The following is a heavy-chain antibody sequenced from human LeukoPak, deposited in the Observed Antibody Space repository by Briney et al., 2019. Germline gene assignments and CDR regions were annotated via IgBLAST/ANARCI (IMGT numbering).Heavy chain of an antibody. D-gene: IGHD1-26*01. J-gene: IGHJ4*02. CDR1: GFTFSSYW. Sequence: GGSLRLSCAASGFTFSSYWMSWVRQAPGKGLEWVANIKQDGSEKYYVDSVKGRFTISRDNSKNTLYVQMNSLRAEDTAVYYCATVRGASGSYYIDYWGQGTLVTVSS. CDR3: ATVRGASGSYYIDY. CDR2: IKQDGSEK. V-gene: IGHV3-7*01.